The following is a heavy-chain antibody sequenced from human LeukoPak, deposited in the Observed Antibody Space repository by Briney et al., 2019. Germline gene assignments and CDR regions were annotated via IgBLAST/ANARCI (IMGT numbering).Heavy chain of an antibody. Sequence: TGGSLRLSCAASGFTFSSYGMHWVRQAPGKGLEWVAFIRYDGSNKYYADSVKGRLTISRDNSKNTLYLQMNSLRAEDTAVYYCAKDGYYDYVWGSYPAYYFDYWGQGTLVTVSS. J-gene: IGHJ4*02. V-gene: IGHV3-30*02. D-gene: IGHD3-16*02. CDR2: IRYDGSNK. CDR3: AKDGYYDYVWGSYPAYYFDY. CDR1: GFTFSSYG.